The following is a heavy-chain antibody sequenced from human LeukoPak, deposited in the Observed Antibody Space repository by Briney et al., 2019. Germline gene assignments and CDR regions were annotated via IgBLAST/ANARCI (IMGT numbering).Heavy chain of an antibody. CDR1: GGSFXXYY. V-gene: IGHV4-34*01. Sequence: TLSLTCAVYGGSFXXYYWSWIRQPPGKGLEGIGEINHSGSTNYNPSLKSRVTISVDTSNHQFSLKLSSVTAADTAVYYCASLSQGRGWYPSYYYGMDVWGQGTTVTVSS. D-gene: IGHD6-19*01. CDR3: ASLSQGRGWYPSYYYGMDV. CDR2: INHSGST. J-gene: IGHJ6*02.